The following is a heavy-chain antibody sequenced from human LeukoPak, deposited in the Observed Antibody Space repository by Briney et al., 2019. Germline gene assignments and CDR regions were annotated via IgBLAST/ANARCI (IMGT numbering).Heavy chain of an antibody. CDR1: GRSFSGYY. CDR2: INHSGST. Sequence: ASETLSLTCAVYGRSFSGYYWSWIRQPPGKGQEWIGEINHSGSTNYNPSLKSRVTISVDTSKNQFSLKLSSVTAADTAVYYCARTYYYDSSGYDWGQGTLVTVSS. CDR3: ARTYYYDSSGYD. V-gene: IGHV4-34*01. D-gene: IGHD3-22*01. J-gene: IGHJ4*02.